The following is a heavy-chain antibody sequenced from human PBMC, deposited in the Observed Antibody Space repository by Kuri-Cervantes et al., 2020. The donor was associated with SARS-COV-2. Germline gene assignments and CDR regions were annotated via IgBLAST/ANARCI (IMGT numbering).Heavy chain of an antibody. CDR3: ARDCSSPYKYYYYYYMDV. D-gene: IGHD6-13*01. V-gene: IGHV3-21*01. CDR1: GFTFSSYS. CDR2: IISTSSYI. Sequence: GGSLRLSCPASGFTFSSYSMNWVRQAPGKGLEWVSSIISTSSYIYYADSVKGRFTISRDNAKNSLYLQMNSLRAEDTAVYYCARDCSSPYKYYYYYYMDVLGKGTTVTVSS. J-gene: IGHJ6*03.